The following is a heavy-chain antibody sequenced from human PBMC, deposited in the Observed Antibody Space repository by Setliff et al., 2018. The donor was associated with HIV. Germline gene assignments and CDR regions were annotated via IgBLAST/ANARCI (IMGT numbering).Heavy chain of an antibody. Sequence: GGSLRLSCAASGFTFSSYGMHWVRQAPGKGLEWVAFIRYDGSNKYYADSVKGRFTISRDNSKNTLYLQMNSLRAEDTAVYYCAKDRGSGSFAFDIWGQGTMVTVSS. CDR1: GFTFSSYG. CDR3: AKDRGSGSFAFDI. J-gene: IGHJ3*02. D-gene: IGHD1-26*01. CDR2: IRYDGSNK. V-gene: IGHV3-30*02.